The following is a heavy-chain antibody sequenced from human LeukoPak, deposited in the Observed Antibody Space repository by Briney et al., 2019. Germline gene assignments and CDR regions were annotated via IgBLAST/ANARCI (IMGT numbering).Heavy chain of an antibody. CDR3: AGVLRGAFDI. Sequence: GTSLRLSCAASGFTFSFYGIHWVRQAPGKGLEWVAVISDNGSTKYYSDSVKGRFTVSRDNSKNTLYLQMNTLRVEDTAVYFCAGVLRGAFDIWGQGTMVTVSS. V-gene: IGHV3-30*03. J-gene: IGHJ3*02. CDR1: GFTFSFYG. CDR2: ISDNGSTK.